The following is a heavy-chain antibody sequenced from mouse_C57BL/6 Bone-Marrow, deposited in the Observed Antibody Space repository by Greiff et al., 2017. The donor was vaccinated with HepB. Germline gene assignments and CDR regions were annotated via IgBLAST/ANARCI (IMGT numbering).Heavy chain of an antibody. V-gene: IGHV1-78*01. CDR3: AIHLFITTTYYYAMDY. J-gene: IGHJ4*01. Sequence: QVQLQQSDAELVKPGASVKISCKVSGYTFTDHTIHWMKQRPEQGLEWIGYIYPRDGSTKYNEKFKGKATLTADKSSSTAYMQLNSLTSEDSAVYFCAIHLFITTTYYYAMDYWGQGTSVTGSS. D-gene: IGHD1-1*01. CDR2: IYPRDGST. CDR1: GYTFTDHT.